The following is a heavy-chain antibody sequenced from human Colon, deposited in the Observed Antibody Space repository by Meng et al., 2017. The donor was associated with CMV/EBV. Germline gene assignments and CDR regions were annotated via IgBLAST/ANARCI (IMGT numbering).Heavy chain of an antibody. CDR3: ARVRRAGNWRLFDY. V-gene: IGHV3-48*03. CDR2: IGDSGGAT. Sequence: GESLKISCVVSGFSFSNYEMTWVRQAPGKGLESIAHIGDSGGATYYADSVKGRFTISRDNAKNSLYLQMSGLRAGDTSFYYCARVRRAGNWRLFDYWGQGTLVTVS. J-gene: IGHJ4*02. D-gene: IGHD3-3*01. CDR1: GFSFSNYE.